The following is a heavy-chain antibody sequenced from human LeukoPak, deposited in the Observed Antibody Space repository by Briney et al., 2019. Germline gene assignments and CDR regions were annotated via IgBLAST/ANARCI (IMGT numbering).Heavy chain of an antibody. D-gene: IGHD6-6*01. J-gene: IGHJ5*02. CDR1: GGSISSGGYY. CDR2: IYYSGST. Sequence: SETLSLTCTVSGGSISSGGYYWSWIRQHPGKGLEWIGYIYYSGSTYYNPSLKSRVTTSVDTSKNQFSLKLSSVTAADTAVYYCARDSSGGAARFEARFDPWGQGTLVTVSS. CDR3: ARDSSGGAARFEARFDP. V-gene: IGHV4-31*03.